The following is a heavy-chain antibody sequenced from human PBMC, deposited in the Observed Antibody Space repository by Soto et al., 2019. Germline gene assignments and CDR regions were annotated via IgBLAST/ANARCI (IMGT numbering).Heavy chain of an antibody. CDR3: ARSIAVHYYYYMDV. V-gene: IGHV4-39*01. CDR2: IYYSGST. Sequence: PSETLSLTCTVSGGSISSSSYYWGWIRQPPGKGLEWIGSIYYSGSTYYNPSLKSRVTISVDTSKNQFSLKLSSVTAADTAVYYCARSIAVHYYYYMDVWGKGTTVTVSS. D-gene: IGHD6-6*01. CDR1: GGSISSSSYY. J-gene: IGHJ6*03.